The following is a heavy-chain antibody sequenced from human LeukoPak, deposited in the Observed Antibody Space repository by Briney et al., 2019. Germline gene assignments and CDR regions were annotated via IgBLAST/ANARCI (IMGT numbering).Heavy chain of an antibody. Sequence: GGSLRLSCAASGFTFSSYSMNWVRQAPGKGLEWVSYISSSSSTIYYADSVKGRFTISRDNSKNTLYLQMNSLRAEDTAVYYCAKALSIAAAGSIIADYWGQGTLVTVSS. CDR2: ISSSSSTI. J-gene: IGHJ4*02. V-gene: IGHV3-48*01. CDR3: AKALSIAAAGSIIADY. CDR1: GFTFSSYS. D-gene: IGHD6-13*01.